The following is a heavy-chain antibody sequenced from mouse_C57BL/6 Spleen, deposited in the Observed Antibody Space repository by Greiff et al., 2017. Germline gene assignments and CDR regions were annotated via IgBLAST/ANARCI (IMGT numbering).Heavy chain of an antibody. V-gene: IGHV1-64*01. Sequence: QVQLQQPGAELVKPGASVKLSCKASGYTFTSYWMHWVKQRPGQGLEWIGMIHPNSGSTNYNEKFKSKATLTVDKSSSTAYMQLSSLTSEYSAVYYCARIVAQAPYFDYWGQGTTVTVSS. CDR3: ARIVAQAPYFDY. CDR1: GYTFTSYW. D-gene: IGHD3-2*02. J-gene: IGHJ2*01. CDR2: IHPNSGST.